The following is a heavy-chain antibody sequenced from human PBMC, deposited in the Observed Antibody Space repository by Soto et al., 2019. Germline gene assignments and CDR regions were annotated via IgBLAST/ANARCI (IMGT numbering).Heavy chain of an antibody. CDR2: INPSGGGT. J-gene: IGHJ4*02. Sequence: QVQLVQSGAEVKEPGSSVKVSCKASGSTFTSSYFHWVRQAPGEGLEWMGRINPSGGGTTYAQKFRGRVIMTRDTSTSTVYMQLSSLRSEDTAMYYCARDHDYGDYFAYWGQGTLVTVSS. D-gene: IGHD4-17*01. CDR1: GSTFTSSY. V-gene: IGHV1-46*01. CDR3: ARDHDYGDYFAY.